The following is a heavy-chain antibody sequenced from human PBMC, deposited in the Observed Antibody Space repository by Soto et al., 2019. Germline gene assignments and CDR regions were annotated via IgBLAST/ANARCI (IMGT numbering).Heavy chain of an antibody. CDR3: AAGFRSGYYTFDY. V-gene: IGHV1-69*13. CDR2: IIPIFGTA. Sequence: SVKVFCKASAGPFSSYAISWVRQAPGQGLEWMGGIIPIFGTANYAQKFQGRVTITADESTSTAYMELSSLRSEDTAVYYCAAGFRSGYYTFDYWGQGTLVTVSS. J-gene: IGHJ4*02. CDR1: AGPFSSYA. D-gene: IGHD3-3*01.